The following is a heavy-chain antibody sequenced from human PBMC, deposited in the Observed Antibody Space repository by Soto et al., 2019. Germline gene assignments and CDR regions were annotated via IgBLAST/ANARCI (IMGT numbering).Heavy chain of an antibody. CDR3: ARDLWLGESFRYYFDY. CDR2: INAGNGNT. V-gene: IGHV1-3*01. CDR1: GYTFTSYA. D-gene: IGHD3-10*01. J-gene: IGHJ4*01. Sequence: ASVKVSCKASGYTFTSYAMHWVRQAPGQRLEWMGWINAGNGNTKYAQKFQGRVTITRDTSASTAYMELSSLTSEDTALYYCARDLWLGESFRYYFDYWAQGTLVTVSS.